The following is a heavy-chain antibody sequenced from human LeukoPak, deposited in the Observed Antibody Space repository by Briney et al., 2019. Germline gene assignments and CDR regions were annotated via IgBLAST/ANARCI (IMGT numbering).Heavy chain of an antibody. D-gene: IGHD6-13*01. CDR3: AKERAAAGYLDW. J-gene: IGHJ4*02. V-gene: IGHV4-39*02. CDR2: IYYSGST. Sequence: SETLSLTCTVSGGSITSSSSYWGWIRQPPGKGLEWIGSIYYSGSTYYNPSLKSRVTISVDTSKNQFSLKLSSVTAADTAVYYCAKERAAAGYLDWWGQGALVTVSS. CDR1: GGSITSSSSY.